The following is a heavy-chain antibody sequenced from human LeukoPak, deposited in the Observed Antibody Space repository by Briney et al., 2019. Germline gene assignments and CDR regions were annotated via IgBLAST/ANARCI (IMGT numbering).Heavy chain of an antibody. CDR1: GFAFSSYS. J-gene: IGHJ4*02. V-gene: IGHV3-21*01. Sequence: GGSLRLSCAASGFAFSSYSMNWVRQAPGKGLEWVSSISSSSSYIYYADSVKGRFTISRDNAKNSLYLQMNSLRAEDTAVYHCARDPAIVATIYDYWGQGTLVTVSS. CDR2: ISSSSSYI. D-gene: IGHD5-12*01. CDR3: ARDPAIVATIYDY.